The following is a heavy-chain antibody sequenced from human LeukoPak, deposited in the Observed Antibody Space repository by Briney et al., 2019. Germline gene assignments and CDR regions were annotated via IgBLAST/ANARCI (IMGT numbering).Heavy chain of an antibody. J-gene: IGHJ4*02. D-gene: IGHD7-27*01. CDR1: GGFISGYF. Sequence: SETLSLTCTVSGGFISGYFWAWIRRPAGKGLEWIGRIYSSGSTNYNLSLKSRVTMSVDTSKNQFSLRLSSVTAADTAVYYCATTMSRLTRAYDYWGQGTLVTVSS. V-gene: IGHV4-4*07. CDR3: ATTMSRLTRAYDY. CDR2: IYSSGST.